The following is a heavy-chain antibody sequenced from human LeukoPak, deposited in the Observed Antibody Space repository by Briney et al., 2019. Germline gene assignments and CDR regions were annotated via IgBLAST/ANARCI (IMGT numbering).Heavy chain of an antibody. CDR3: GRGTIAVVAADLRTDQ. D-gene: IGHD2-15*01. CDR1: GYTFTSYN. CDR2: FNPNSGGT. V-gene: IGHV1-2*02. J-gene: IGHJ4*02. Sequence: GASVKVSCKTSGYTFTSYNINWVRQAPGQGLEWMGWFNPNSGGTNYAQKFQGRVTMTRDTSISTAYVELSSLTFDDTAVYYCGRGTIAVVAADLRTDQWGQGTLVIVSS.